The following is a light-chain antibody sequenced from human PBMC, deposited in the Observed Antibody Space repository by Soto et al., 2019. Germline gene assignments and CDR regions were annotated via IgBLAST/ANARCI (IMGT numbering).Light chain of an antibody. J-gene: IGKJ2*01. V-gene: IGKV1-5*03. CDR1: QSVSPW. CDR3: QQYHSYPYT. Sequence: DIHMTQSPSTLSASVRDRVTLTCRASQSVSPWLAWYQQKPEKAPRLLIYQASTLESGVPSRFSGSGAGTEFTFSISSLQADDFATYYCQQYHSYPYTFGQGTKLEV. CDR2: QAS.